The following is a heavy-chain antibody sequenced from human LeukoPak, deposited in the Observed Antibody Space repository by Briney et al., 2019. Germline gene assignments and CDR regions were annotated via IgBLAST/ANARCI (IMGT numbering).Heavy chain of an antibody. Sequence: ASVKVSCKASGYTFTSYDINWVRQATGQGLEWMGWMNPNSGNTGYAQKFQGRVSITRDNSISTAYMELSSLRSEDTAVYYCAGNTGDFSAYDIWGQGTLVTVSS. D-gene: IGHD7-27*01. J-gene: IGHJ3*02. CDR1: GYTFTSYD. CDR3: AGNTGDFSAYDI. CDR2: MNPNSGNT. V-gene: IGHV1-8*01.